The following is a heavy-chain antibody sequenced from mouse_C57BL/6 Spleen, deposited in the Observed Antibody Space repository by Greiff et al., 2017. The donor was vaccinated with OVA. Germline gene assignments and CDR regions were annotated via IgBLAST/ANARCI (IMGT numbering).Heavy chain of an antibody. V-gene: IGHV1-64*01. CDR1: GYTFTSYW. J-gene: IGHJ2*01. Sequence: QVQLQQPGAELVKPGASVKLSCKASGYTFTSYWMHWVKQRPGQGLEWIGMIRPNSGSTNYNEKFKSKATLTVDNSSSTAYMQLSSLTSEDTAGYYCARAANPDYWGQGTTLTVSS. D-gene: IGHD1-2*01. CDR3: ARAANPDY. CDR2: IRPNSGST.